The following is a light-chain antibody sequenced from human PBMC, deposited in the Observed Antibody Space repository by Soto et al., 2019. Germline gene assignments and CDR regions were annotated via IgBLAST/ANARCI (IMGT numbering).Light chain of an antibody. CDR3: QQRSNWTPALT. J-gene: IGKJ4*01. Sequence: EMVLTQSPGTLSVSPGERATLSCRASQSVSSSYLAWYQQKPGQAPRLLIYGASSRATGIPDRFSGSGSGTGFTLTISRLEPEDFAVYYCQQRSNWTPALTFGGGTKVDI. V-gene: IGKV3D-20*02. CDR1: QSVSSSY. CDR2: GAS.